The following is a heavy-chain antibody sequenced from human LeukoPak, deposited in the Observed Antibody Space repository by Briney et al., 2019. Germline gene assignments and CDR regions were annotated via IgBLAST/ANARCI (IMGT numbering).Heavy chain of an antibody. V-gene: IGHV1-18*01. CDR3: ARDAYYMTDSSGYYYADY. Sequence: ASVKVSCKASGYTFSSYGISWVRQAPGQGLEWVGWISAYNGNTNYAQKLQGRVTVTTDTSTSIAYMELRSLRSDDTAVYYCARDAYYMTDSSGYYYADYWGQGTLVTVSS. CDR1: GYTFSSYG. D-gene: IGHD3-22*01. J-gene: IGHJ4*02. CDR2: ISAYNGNT.